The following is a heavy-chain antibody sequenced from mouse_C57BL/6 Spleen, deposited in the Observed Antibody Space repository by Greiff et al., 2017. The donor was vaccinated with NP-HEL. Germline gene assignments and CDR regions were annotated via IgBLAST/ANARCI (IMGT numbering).Heavy chain of an antibody. V-gene: IGHV1-72*01. D-gene: IGHD2-3*01. J-gene: IGHJ2*01. CDR3: ATQFAGWLLLDY. Sequence: QVHVKQPGAELVKPGASVKLSCKASGYTFTSYWMHWVKQRPGRGLEWIGRIDPNSGGTKYNEKFKSKATLTVDKPSSTAYMQLSSLTSEDSAVYYCATQFAGWLLLDYWGQGTTLTVSS. CDR2: IDPNSGGT. CDR1: GYTFTSYW.